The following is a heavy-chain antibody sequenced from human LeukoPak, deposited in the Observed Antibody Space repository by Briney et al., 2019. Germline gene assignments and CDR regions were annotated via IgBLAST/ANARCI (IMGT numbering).Heavy chain of an antibody. Sequence: GGSLRLSCAASGFTFSSYWMSWVRQAPGKGLEWVANIKQDGSEKYYVDSVKGRFTISRDNAKNSLYLQMNSLRAEDTAVYYCARELDYSSSSAFDYWGQGNLVTVSS. CDR2: IKQDGSEK. D-gene: IGHD6-6*01. CDR1: GFTFSSYW. J-gene: IGHJ4*02. CDR3: ARELDYSSSSAFDY. V-gene: IGHV3-7*01.